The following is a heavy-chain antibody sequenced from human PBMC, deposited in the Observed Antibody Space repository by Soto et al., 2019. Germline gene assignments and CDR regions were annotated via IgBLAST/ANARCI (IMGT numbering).Heavy chain of an antibody. CDR2: IYYSGST. J-gene: IGHJ5*02. CDR3: ARFCTSCSNNWFDP. CDR1: GGSISSSSYY. Sequence: SETLSLSCAVSGGSISSSSYYWGWIRQPPGKGLEWIGSIYYSGSTYYNPSLKSRVTISVDTSKNQFSLKLSSVTAADTAEYYCARFCTSCSNNWFDPWGQGTLVTVSS. D-gene: IGHD2-2*01. V-gene: IGHV4-39*01.